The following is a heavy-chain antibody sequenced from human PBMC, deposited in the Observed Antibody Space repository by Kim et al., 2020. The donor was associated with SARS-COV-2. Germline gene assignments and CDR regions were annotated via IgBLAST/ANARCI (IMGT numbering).Heavy chain of an antibody. CDR1: GFTFSNYA. CDR3: AKGDDWFDP. Sequence: GGSLRLSCAASGFTFSNYATSWVRQAPGKGLEWVSVIYSGGTSRHYADSGKGRFNISRDNSKNTLYLQMNSLRVEDTAVYYCAKGDDWFDPWGQGTLVT. J-gene: IGHJ5*02. CDR2: IYSGGTSR. V-gene: IGHV3-23*03.